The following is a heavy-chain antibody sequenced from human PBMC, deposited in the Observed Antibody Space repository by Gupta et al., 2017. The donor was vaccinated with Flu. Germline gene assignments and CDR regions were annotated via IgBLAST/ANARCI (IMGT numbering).Heavy chain of an antibody. CDR2: MNPNSGNT. CDR3: ARGTPYIVVVPAADTGGFDY. CDR1: GYTFTSYD. J-gene: IGHJ4*02. V-gene: IGHV1-8*01. D-gene: IGHD2-2*01. Sequence: QVQLLQSGAEVKKPGASVKVSCQASGYTFTSYDINWVRQATGQGLEWMGWMNPNSGNTGYAQKFQGRVTMTRNTSISTAYMELSSLRSEDTAVYYCARGTPYIVVVPAADTGGFDYWGQGTLVTVSS.